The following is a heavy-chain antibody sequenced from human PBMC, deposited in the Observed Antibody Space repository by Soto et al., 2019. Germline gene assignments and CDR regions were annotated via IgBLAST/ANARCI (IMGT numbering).Heavy chain of an antibody. J-gene: IGHJ4*02. CDR1: CGSINNHY. V-gene: IGHV4-59*11. D-gene: IGHD1-20*01. CDR3: ARDNWYSEY. CDR2: IYYTGST. Sequence: QVHLQESGPGLVKPSETLSLTCTVSCGSINNHYWSWIRQPPGKGLEWIGYIYYTGSTNYNLSLDRRITMSVDKSKNRVSLNLTSLTAADTAIYYCARDNWYSEYWGQGTLVNVSS.